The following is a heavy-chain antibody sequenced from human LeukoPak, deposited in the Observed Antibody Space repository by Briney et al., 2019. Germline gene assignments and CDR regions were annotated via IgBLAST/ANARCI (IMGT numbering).Heavy chain of an antibody. CDR3: ARVHYDYVWGSYRPDY. CDR2: IYYSGST. D-gene: IGHD3-16*02. Sequence: PSQTLSLTCTVSGGSISSGSYYWSWIRQPPGKGLEWIGYIYYSGSTNYNPSLKSRVTISVDTSKNQFSLKLSSVTAADTAVYYCARVHYDYVWGSYRPDYWGQGTLVTVSS. J-gene: IGHJ4*02. V-gene: IGHV4-61*01. CDR1: GGSISSGSYY.